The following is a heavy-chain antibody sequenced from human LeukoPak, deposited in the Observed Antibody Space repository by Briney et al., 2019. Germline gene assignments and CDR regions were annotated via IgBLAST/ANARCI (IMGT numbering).Heavy chain of an antibody. D-gene: IGHD2-2*01. Sequence: GRSLRLSCAASGFTFSSYGMHWVRQAPGKGLEWVAVISYDGSNKYYADSVKARFTISRDNSKNTLYLQMNSLRAEDTAVYYCAKDRRLGYCSSTSCYATYWGQGTLVTVSS. CDR2: ISYDGSNK. J-gene: IGHJ4*02. V-gene: IGHV3-30*18. CDR1: GFTFSSYG. CDR3: AKDRRLGYCSSTSCYATY.